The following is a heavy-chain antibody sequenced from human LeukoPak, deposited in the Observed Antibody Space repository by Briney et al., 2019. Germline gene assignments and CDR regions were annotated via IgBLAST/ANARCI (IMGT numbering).Heavy chain of an antibody. Sequence: GGSLRLSCAASGFTFSSYAMSWVRQAPGKGLEWVANIKQDGSDKYYVDSVKGRFTISRDNAKNSLYLQMNSLRAEDTAVYYCAREPYYYDSSGHDYWGQGTLVTVSS. CDR3: AREPYYYDSSGHDY. J-gene: IGHJ4*02. CDR2: IKQDGSDK. CDR1: GFTFSSYA. D-gene: IGHD3-22*01. V-gene: IGHV3-7*01.